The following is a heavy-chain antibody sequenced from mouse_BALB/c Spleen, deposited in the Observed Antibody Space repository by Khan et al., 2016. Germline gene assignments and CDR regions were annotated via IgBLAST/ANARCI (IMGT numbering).Heavy chain of an antibody. D-gene: IGHD2-12*01. J-gene: IGHJ4*01. Sequence: QVQLQQSGAELVRPGVSVKISCKGSGYTFTDYAIHWVQQSHAKSLEWIGVISTCYGATSYNQKFEGKSTMTVDKSSSTAYVEIARLTAEDSAIYDCAKEALNDDYAIDYWGQGTSVTVSS. CDR2: ISTCYGAT. CDR1: GYTFTDYA. CDR3: AKEALNDDYAIDY. V-gene: IGHV1S137*01.